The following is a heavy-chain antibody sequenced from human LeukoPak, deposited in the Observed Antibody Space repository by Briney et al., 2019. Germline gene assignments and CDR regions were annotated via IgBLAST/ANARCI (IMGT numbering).Heavy chain of an antibody. CDR3: ARGPATYYYDSSGYDAFDI. CDR2: SYYSGST. Sequence: PSETLSLTCTVSGGSISSYYWSWIRQPPGKGLEWIGYSYYSGSTNYNPSLKSRVTISVDTSKNQFSLKLSSVTAADTAVYYCARGPATYYYDSSGYDAFDIWGQGTMVTVSS. CDR1: GGSISSYY. D-gene: IGHD3-22*01. V-gene: IGHV4-59*01. J-gene: IGHJ3*02.